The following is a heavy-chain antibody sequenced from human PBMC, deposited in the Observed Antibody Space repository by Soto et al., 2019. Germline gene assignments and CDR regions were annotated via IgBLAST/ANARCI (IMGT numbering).Heavy chain of an antibody. CDR3: AREPPFTGFFDY. CDR1: GYTLTSYY. V-gene: IGHV1-46*01. Sequence: GASVKVSCKASGYTLTSYYMHWVRQAPGQGLEWMGVISPGGDFTNYVQKFQGRVTVTRDTSTSTVYMELRSLTSEDTAVYYCAREPPFTGFFDYWGQGALVTVS. CDR2: ISPGGDFT. J-gene: IGHJ4*02. D-gene: IGHD3-16*01.